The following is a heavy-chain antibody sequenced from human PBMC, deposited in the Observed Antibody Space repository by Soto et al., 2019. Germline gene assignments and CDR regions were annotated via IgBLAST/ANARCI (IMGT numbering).Heavy chain of an antibody. CDR1: GFTFSDYA. Sequence: VQLVESGGGVVQPGRSLRLSCAASGFTFSDYAMHWVRQAPGKGLEWVAVVSHDGRNTHYADSVKGRFTISRDSSKXTVXXXXTXXXXXXXXXYYCAKGGRQWLVTSDFNYWGQGALVTVSS. D-gene: IGHD6-19*01. V-gene: IGHV3-30*18. CDR2: VSHDGRNT. CDR3: AKGGRQWLVTSDFNY. J-gene: IGHJ4*02.